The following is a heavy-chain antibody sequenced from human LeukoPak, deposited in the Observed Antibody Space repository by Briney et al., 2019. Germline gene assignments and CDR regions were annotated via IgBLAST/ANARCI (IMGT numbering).Heavy chain of an antibody. CDR1: GYSFTTHW. V-gene: IGHV5-51*01. Sequence: GESLKISCKVSGYSFTTHWIAWVRQMPGKGLEWMGIIFPGDSDTTYSPSFEGQVTISADKSINTAYLQWSSLKASDTAMYYCATSESQTRFDFWGQGTLVTVSS. CDR3: ATSESQTRFDF. J-gene: IGHJ4*02. D-gene: IGHD1/OR15-1a*01. CDR2: IFPGDSDT.